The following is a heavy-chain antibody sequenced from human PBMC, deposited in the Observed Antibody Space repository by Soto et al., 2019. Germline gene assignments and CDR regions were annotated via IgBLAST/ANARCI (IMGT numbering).Heavy chain of an antibody. Sequence: EVQLVESGGGLAQPGGSLRLSCAASGFNFSVYWMHWVRQAPGKGLVWVARVNSDGTYASSADSVKGRLTISRDNAENTLYLQLNSLRAEDTAVYYCARGGAYGDYRSDFWGQGTLVTVSS. CDR3: ARGGAYGDYRSDF. CDR2: VNSDGTYA. J-gene: IGHJ4*02. D-gene: IGHD4-17*01. CDR1: GFNFSVYW. V-gene: IGHV3-74*01.